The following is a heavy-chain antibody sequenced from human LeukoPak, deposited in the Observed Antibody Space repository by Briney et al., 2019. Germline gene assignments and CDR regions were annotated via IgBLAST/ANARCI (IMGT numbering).Heavy chain of an antibody. Sequence: SETLSLTCAVYGGSFSGYYWSWIRQPPGKGLEWIGEINHSGSTNYNPPLKSRVTISVDTSKNQFSLKLSSVTAADTAVYYCARGRAQYYGSGSYYTSRSSPFDYWGQGTLVTVSS. D-gene: IGHD3-10*01. J-gene: IGHJ4*02. CDR1: GGSFSGYY. CDR2: INHSGST. V-gene: IGHV4-34*01. CDR3: ARGRAQYYGSGSYYTSRSSPFDY.